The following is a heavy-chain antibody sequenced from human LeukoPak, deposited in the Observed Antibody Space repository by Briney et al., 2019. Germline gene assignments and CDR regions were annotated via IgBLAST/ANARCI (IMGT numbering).Heavy chain of an antibody. D-gene: IGHD1-7*01. V-gene: IGHV3-15*01. Sequence: GGSLRLSCAASGFTFSNAWMSWVRQAPGKGLEWVGRIKSKTDGGTTDYAAPVKGRFTISRDDSKNTLYLQMNSLKTEDTAVYYCTTAKKRYWNYLIQLDNWFDPWGQGTLVTVSS. CDR1: GFTFSNAW. CDR3: TTAKKRYWNYLIQLDNWFDP. CDR2: IKSKTDGGTT. J-gene: IGHJ5*02.